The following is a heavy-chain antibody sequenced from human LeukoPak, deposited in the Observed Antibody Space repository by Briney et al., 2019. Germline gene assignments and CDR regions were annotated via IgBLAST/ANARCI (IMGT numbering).Heavy chain of an antibody. CDR2: ISGSGGST. Sequence: GGSLRLSCAASGFTFGSYAMGWVRQAPGKGLEWVSAISGSGGSTYYAHSVKGRFTISRDNSKNTLYLQMNSLGAEDTAVYYCAKDLSMTTVTMDAFDIWGQGTMVTVSS. CDR3: AKDLSMTTVTMDAFDI. J-gene: IGHJ3*02. CDR1: GFTFGSYA. V-gene: IGHV3-23*01. D-gene: IGHD4-17*01.